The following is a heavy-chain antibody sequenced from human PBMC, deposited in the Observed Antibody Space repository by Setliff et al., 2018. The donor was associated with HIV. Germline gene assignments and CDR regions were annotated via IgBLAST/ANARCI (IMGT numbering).Heavy chain of an antibody. D-gene: IGHD7-27*01. CDR1: GGTFSSYG. CDR3: ARGRASGSANSG. CDR2: IIPIFGTA. V-gene: IGHV1-69*13. Sequence: SVKVSCKASGGTFSSYGITYGITWVRQAPGQGLEWMGRIIPIFGTADYAQKFQGRVTLTADESTSIAYMELNSLRSEDTAVYYCARGRASGSANSGWGQGTLVTVSS. J-gene: IGHJ4*02.